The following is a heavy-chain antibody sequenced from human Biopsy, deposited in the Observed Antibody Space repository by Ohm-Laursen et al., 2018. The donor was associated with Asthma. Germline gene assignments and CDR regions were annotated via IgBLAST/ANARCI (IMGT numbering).Heavy chain of an antibody. Sequence: GTLSLTCIVSGDAMSTSGSYWGWIRQSPGKGLEWIGSIYYSGRTYYNPSLESRVTISADTSKNRFSLKVTSVTAADTAVYYCARAVSSSSYWYFDLWGRGDLVTVSS. J-gene: IGHJ2*01. CDR3: ARAVSSSSYWYFDL. CDR2: IYYSGRT. V-gene: IGHV4-39*02. D-gene: IGHD6-6*01. CDR1: GDAMSTSGSY.